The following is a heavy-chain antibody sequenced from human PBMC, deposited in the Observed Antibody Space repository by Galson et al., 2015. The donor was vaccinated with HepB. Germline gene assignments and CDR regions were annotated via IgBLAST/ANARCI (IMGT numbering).Heavy chain of an antibody. CDR2: ISYDGSNK. D-gene: IGHD4-11*01. CDR1: GFTFSSYA. Sequence: SLRLSCAASGFTFSSYAMHWVRQAPGKGLEWVAVISYDGSNKYYADSVKGRFTISRDNSKNTLYLQMNSLRAEDTAVYYCARLYSNYAGNWFDPWGQGTLVTVSS. CDR3: ARLYSNYAGNWFDP. V-gene: IGHV3-30*04. J-gene: IGHJ5*02.